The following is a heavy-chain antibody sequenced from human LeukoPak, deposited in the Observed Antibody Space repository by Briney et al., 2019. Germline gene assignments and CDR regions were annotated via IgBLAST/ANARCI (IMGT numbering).Heavy chain of an antibody. CDR3: ARGYCSSTSCRAAY. Sequence: PGGSLRLSCAASGFTFDDYGMSWVRQAPGKALEWVSGINWNGGSIGYADSVKGRFTISRDNAKNSLYLQMNSLRAEDTALYYCARGYCSSTSCRAAYWGQGTLVTVSS. CDR1: GFTFDDYG. D-gene: IGHD2-2*01. V-gene: IGHV3-20*04. CDR2: INWNGGSI. J-gene: IGHJ4*02.